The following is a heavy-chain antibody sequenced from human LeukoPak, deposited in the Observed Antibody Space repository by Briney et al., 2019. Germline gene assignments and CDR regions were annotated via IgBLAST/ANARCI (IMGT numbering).Heavy chain of an antibody. CDR2: ISYEGSNK. CDR3: AKDPRSDAALDY. V-gene: IGHV3-30*18. CDR1: GFTFSSYG. D-gene: IGHD3-3*01. Sequence: GGSLRLSCAASGFTFSSYGMHWVRQAPGKGLEWVAVISYEGSNKYYADSVKGRFTISRDNSKNTLYLQMNSLRAEDTAVYYCAKDPRSDAALDYWGQGTLVTVSS. J-gene: IGHJ4*02.